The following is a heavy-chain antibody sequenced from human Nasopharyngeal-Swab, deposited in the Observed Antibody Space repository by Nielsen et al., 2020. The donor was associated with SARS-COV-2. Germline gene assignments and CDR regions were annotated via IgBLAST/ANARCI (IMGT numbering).Heavy chain of an antibody. CDR3: ARDAWGVRGVIIS. Sequence: GESLKISCAASGFTFSSYGMHWVRQAPGKGLEWVAVISYDGSNKYYADSVKGRFTISRDNSKNTLYLQMNSLRAEDTAVYYCARDAWGVRGVIISWGQGTLVTVSS. D-gene: IGHD3-10*01. J-gene: IGHJ4*02. V-gene: IGHV3-30*03. CDR1: GFTFSSYG. CDR2: ISYDGSNK.